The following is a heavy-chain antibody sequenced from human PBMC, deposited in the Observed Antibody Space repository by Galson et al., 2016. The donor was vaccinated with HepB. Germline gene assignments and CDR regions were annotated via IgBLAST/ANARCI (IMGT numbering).Heavy chain of an antibody. V-gene: IGHV3-30*03. J-gene: IGHJ4*02. D-gene: IGHD6-13*01. CDR1: GFRFTSYS. Sequence: SLRLSCAVSGFRFTSYSMNWVRQAPGKGLDWVAVILYDGSDKYYADSAKGRSTIPRDNSKNTLYLQMNSLRAEDTAVYYCARDQYVRGSGWYSASGCWGQGTLVTVSS. CDR2: ILYDGSDK. CDR3: ARDQYVRGSGWYSASGC.